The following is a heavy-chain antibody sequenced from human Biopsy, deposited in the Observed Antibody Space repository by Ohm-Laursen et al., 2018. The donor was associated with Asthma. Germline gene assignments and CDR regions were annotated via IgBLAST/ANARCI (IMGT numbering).Heavy chain of an antibody. J-gene: IGHJ4*02. V-gene: IGHV3-30*18. Sequence: SLKLSCSASGFTFSNYGMHWVRQAPGKGLDWVAVISFDGSNKNYTDSVKGRFTISRDNSRNTLHLQMNSLRAEDTAVYYCAKDVFPGWELRRGPDYWGQGTLVTVSS. CDR2: ISFDGSNK. D-gene: IGHD1-26*01. CDR3: AKDVFPGWELRRGPDY. CDR1: GFTFSNYG.